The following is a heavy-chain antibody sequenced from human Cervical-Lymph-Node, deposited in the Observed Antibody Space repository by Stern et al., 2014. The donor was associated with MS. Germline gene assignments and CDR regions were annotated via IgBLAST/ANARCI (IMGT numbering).Heavy chain of an antibody. CDR2: IVVGSGKT. D-gene: IGHD1-7*01. Sequence: QLVESGPEVKKPGTSVKVSCKASGFTFTSSAMQWVRQARGQRLDWIGLIVVGSGKTNYAQTFKARVTIPSDISTSPASMNFRSLRSEDTSVYYCAVRYKWNYPQDNWGQGTLVTVSS. V-gene: IGHV1-58*02. CDR1: GFTFTSSA. J-gene: IGHJ4*02. CDR3: AVRYKWNYPQDN.